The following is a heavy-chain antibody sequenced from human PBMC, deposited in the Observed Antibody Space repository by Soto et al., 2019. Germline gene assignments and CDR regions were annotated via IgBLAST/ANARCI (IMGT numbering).Heavy chain of an antibody. CDR2: INSSGDRT. V-gene: IGHV1-46*01. CDR1: GYSFPNYF. Sequence: ASVKVSCKASGYSFPNYFMPWVRQVPGQGPEWMGMINSSGDRTSYAQKFQGRVTMTRDTSTSTVYMELSSLRSEDTAVYYCARGDSGLDYWGQGTLVTVSS. D-gene: IGHD3-22*01. CDR3: ARGDSGLDY. J-gene: IGHJ4*02.